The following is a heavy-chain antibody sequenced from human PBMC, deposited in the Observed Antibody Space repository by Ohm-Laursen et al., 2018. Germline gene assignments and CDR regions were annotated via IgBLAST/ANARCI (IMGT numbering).Heavy chain of an antibody. CDR2: ISYDGSNK. D-gene: IGHD2-15*01. CDR1: GFTFSSYG. J-gene: IGHJ3*01. CDR3: ARQFCSGGRCHDAFHV. Sequence: SLRLSCTASGFTFSSYGMHWVRQAAGKGLEWVAVISYDGSNKYYGDSVKGRFTISRDNTKNSLFLQMNSLRAEDTAVYYCARQFCSGGRCHDAFHVWGQGTMVTVSS. V-gene: IGHV3-30*03.